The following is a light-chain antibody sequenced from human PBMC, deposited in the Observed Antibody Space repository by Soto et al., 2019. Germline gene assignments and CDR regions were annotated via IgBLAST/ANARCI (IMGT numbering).Light chain of an antibody. CDR3: MQALQTPYT. CDR2: LAF. Sequence: EIVMTQSPPSLTVTPGEPASISCSSSQRLLHSNGNIFLDWYLQKPGQSPQLLIYLAFNRASGVPDRVSGSAAGTDFTLKISRVEAEDAGVYYCMQALQTPYTVGQGTKLEIK. CDR1: QRLLHSNGNIF. V-gene: IGKV2-28*01. J-gene: IGKJ2*01.